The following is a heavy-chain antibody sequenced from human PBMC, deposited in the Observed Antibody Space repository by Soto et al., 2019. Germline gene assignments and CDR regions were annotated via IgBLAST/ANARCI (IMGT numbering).Heavy chain of an antibody. CDR2: ISYDGSNK. Sequence: GGSLRLSCAASGFTSSSYGMHWVRQAPGKGLEWVAVISYDGSNKYYADSVKGRFTISRDNSKNTLYLQMNSLRAEDTAVYYCAKDGSEDCSGGSCYPKRYYYKYMDVWGKGTTVTVSS. V-gene: IGHV3-30*18. CDR3: AKDGSEDCSGGSCYPKRYYYKYMDV. D-gene: IGHD2-15*01. J-gene: IGHJ6*03. CDR1: GFTSSSYG.